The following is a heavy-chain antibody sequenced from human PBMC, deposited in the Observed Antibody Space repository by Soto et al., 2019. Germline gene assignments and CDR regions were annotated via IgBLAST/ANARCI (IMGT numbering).Heavy chain of an antibody. Sequence: VKVSCKASGGTFSRNTISLVRQAPGQGLEWMGGIMPIFGSANYAQKFQGRVTITADENTRTVYMELSRLRSEDTAVYYCARQFDSDTTGYYYAYWGQGTQVTV. J-gene: IGHJ4*02. CDR1: GGTFSRNT. CDR3: ARQFDSDTTGYYYAY. CDR2: IMPIFGSA. V-gene: IGHV1-69*01. D-gene: IGHD3-22*01.